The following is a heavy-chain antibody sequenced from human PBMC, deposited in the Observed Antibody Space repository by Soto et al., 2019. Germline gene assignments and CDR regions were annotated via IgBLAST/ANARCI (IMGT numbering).Heavy chain of an antibody. CDR1: GGTFSSYA. Sequence: EASVKVSCKASGGTFSSYAISWVRQAPGQGLEWMGGIIPIFGTANYAQKFQGRVTITADESTSTAYMELSSLRSEDTAVYYCARDENIVVVPAAMPTYYYYYGMDVRGQGTTLTVSS. CDR2: IIPIFGTA. D-gene: IGHD2-2*01. V-gene: IGHV1-69*13. CDR3: ARDENIVVVPAAMPTYYYYYGMDV. J-gene: IGHJ6*02.